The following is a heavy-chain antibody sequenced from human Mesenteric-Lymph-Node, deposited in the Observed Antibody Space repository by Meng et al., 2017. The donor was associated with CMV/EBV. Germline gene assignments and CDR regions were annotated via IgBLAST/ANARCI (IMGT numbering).Heavy chain of an antibody. D-gene: IGHD2/OR15-2a*01. CDR1: GGSISTISYY. CDR2: IFYSGSI. J-gene: IGHJ3*02. V-gene: IGHV4-39*07. Sequence: SETLSLTCTVTGGSISTISYYWGWIRQPPGKGLEWIGTIFYSGSIDYNPSLKSRVTITVDTSKNQFSLKLSSVTAADTSVYYCARDRISGGGAFDIWGQGTMVTVSS. CDR3: ARDRISGGGAFDI.